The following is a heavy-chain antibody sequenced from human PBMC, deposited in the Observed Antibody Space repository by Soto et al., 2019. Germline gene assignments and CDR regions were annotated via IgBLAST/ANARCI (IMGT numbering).Heavy chain of an antibody. V-gene: IGHV4-59*01. CDR1: GGSISSYY. CDR3: ARDPQSGWLDY. J-gene: IGHJ4*02. D-gene: IGHD6-19*01. CDR2: IYYSGST. Sequence: SSETLSLTCTVSGGSISSYYWSWIRQPPGKGLEWIGYIYYSGSTNYNPSLKSRVTISVDTSKNQFSLKLSSVTAADTAVYYCARDPQSGWLDYWGQGTLVTVSS.